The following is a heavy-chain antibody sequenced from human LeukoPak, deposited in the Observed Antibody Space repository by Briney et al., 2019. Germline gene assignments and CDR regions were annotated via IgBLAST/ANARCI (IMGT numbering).Heavy chain of an antibody. D-gene: IGHD3-3*01. Sequence: PGGSLRLSCAASGFTFSNYWTSWVRQAPGKGLEWVANIKQDGSEKYYVDSVKGRFTISRDNAKNSLYLQMNSLRAEDTAVYYCATKNYVFWSGWDYYHYYMDVWGKGTTVTVSS. CDR1: GFTFSNYW. V-gene: IGHV3-7*01. CDR3: ATKNYVFWSGWDYYHYYMDV. CDR2: IKQDGSEK. J-gene: IGHJ6*03.